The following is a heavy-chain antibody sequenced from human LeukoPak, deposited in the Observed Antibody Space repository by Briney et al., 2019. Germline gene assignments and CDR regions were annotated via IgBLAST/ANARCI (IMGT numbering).Heavy chain of an antibody. CDR3: ARGHSSGSRDYMDV. Sequence: ASVKVSCKASGGTFSSYAISWVRQAPGQGLEWMGGIIPIFGTANYAQKFQGRVTITADESTSTAYMELSRLRSDDTAVYYCARGHSSGSRDYMDVWGKGTTVTVSS. V-gene: IGHV1-69*13. CDR1: GGTFSSYA. CDR2: IIPIFGTA. J-gene: IGHJ6*03. D-gene: IGHD6-19*01.